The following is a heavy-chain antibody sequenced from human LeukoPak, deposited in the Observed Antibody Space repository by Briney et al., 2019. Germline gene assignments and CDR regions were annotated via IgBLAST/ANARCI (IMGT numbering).Heavy chain of an antibody. CDR3: AKARSYCGGDCSLYAFDI. CDR1: GFTFSSYA. V-gene: IGHV3-30-3*01. J-gene: IGHJ3*02. D-gene: IGHD2-21*01. Sequence: GGSLRLSCAASGFTFSSYAMHWVRQAPGKGLEWVAVISYDGSSKYYADSVKGRFTISRDNSKNTLYLQMNSLRAEDTAVYYCAKARSYCGGDCSLYAFDIWGQGTMVTVSS. CDR2: ISYDGSSK.